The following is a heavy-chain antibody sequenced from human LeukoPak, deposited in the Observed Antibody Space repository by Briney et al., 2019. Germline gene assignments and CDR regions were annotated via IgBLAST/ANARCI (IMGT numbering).Heavy chain of an antibody. D-gene: IGHD1-26*01. V-gene: IGHV4-61*02. Sequence: SETLSLTCTVSGGSISSGSYYWSWIRQPAGKGLEWIGRIYTSGSTNYNPSLKSRVTISVDTSKNQFSLKLSSVTAADTAVYYCARDLGGKVTIDYWGQGTLVTVSS. CDR3: ARDLGGKVTIDY. CDR1: GGSISSGSYY. CDR2: IYTSGST. J-gene: IGHJ4*02.